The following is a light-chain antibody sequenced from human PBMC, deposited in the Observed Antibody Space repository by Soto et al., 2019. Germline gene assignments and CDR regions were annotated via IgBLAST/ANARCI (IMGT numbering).Light chain of an antibody. CDR3: ETWDSNTRV. V-gene: IGLV4-60*02. J-gene: IGLJ1*01. CDR2: LEASGSY. Sequence: QSVLTQSSSASASLGSSVKLTCTLTSGHNSYIIAWHQQQPGKAPRFLMKLEASGSYNKGSGVPDRFSGSGSGADRYLTISNLQFEDEADYYCETWDSNTRVFGTGTKVTVL. CDR1: SGHNSYI.